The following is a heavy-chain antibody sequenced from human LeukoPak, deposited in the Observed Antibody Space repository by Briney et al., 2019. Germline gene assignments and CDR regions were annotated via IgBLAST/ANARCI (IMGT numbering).Heavy chain of an antibody. CDR1: GGSISSSSYY. CDR2: IYYSGST. V-gene: IGHV4-39*07. J-gene: IGHJ4*02. Sequence: SETLSLTCTVSGGSISSSSYYWGWIRQPPGKGLEWIGSIYYSGSTYYNPSLKSRVTISVDTSENQFSLKLSSVTAADTAVYYCARVRVGAFDYWGQGTLVTVSS. CDR3: ARVRVGAFDY. D-gene: IGHD1-26*01.